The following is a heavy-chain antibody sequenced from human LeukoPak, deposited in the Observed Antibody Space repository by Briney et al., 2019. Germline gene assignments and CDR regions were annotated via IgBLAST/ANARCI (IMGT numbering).Heavy chain of an antibody. CDR3: ARELYSGYSDAFDI. J-gene: IGHJ3*02. D-gene: IGHD5-12*01. Sequence: GGSLRLSCAASGFTFSNYAMTWVRQAPGKGLEWVANIKQDGSEKYYVDSVKGRFTISRDNAKNSLYLQMNSLRAEDTAVYYCARELYSGYSDAFDIWGQGTMVTVSS. CDR1: GFTFSNYA. V-gene: IGHV3-7*01. CDR2: IKQDGSEK.